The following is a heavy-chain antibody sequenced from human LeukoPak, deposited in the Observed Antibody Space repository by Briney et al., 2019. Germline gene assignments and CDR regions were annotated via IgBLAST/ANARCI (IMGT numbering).Heavy chain of an antibody. D-gene: IGHD3-22*01. J-gene: IGHJ4*02. CDR2: IYYSGST. V-gene: IGHV4-39*07. CDR1: GGSISSSSYY. Sequence: SETLSLTCTVSGGSISSSSYYWGWIRQPPGKGLEWIGSIYYSGSTYYNPSLKSRVTISVDTSKNQFSLKLSSVTAADTAVYYCARDPTYYYDSSGYPHYFDYWGQGTLVTVSS. CDR3: ARDPTYYYDSSGYPHYFDY.